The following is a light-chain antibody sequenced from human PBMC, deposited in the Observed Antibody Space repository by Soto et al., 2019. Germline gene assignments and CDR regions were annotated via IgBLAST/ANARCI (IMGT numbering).Light chain of an antibody. CDR3: QQRSNWLT. J-gene: IGKJ4*01. V-gene: IGKV3-11*01. CDR2: DAS. Sequence: EIVLTQSPATLSLSPGERATLSCRASQSVSSYLAWYQQKPGQAPRLLIYDASNRTTGIPARFSGSGSGTHFDLAVSSREPEDFAVYYCQQRSNWLTFGGGTKVEIK. CDR1: QSVSSY.